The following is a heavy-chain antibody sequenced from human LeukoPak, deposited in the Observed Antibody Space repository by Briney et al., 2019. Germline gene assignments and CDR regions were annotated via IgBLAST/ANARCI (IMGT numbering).Heavy chain of an antibody. CDR1: GFTFSSYS. CDR3: ARLPADSYGYNWFDP. Sequence: PGGSLRLSCAASGFTFSSYSMNWVRQAPGKGLEWVSYISSSLSTIYYADSVKGRFTISRDNAKNSLYLQMNSLRAEDTAVYYCARLPADSYGYNWFDPWGQGTLVTVSS. J-gene: IGHJ5*02. V-gene: IGHV3-48*04. CDR2: ISSSLSTI. D-gene: IGHD5-18*01.